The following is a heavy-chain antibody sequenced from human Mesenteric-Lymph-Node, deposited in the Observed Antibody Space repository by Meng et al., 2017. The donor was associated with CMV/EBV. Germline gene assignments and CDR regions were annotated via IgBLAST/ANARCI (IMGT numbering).Heavy chain of an antibody. D-gene: IGHD5-18*01. CDR3: ARDRLKVVGDSYAPIDY. Sequence: GESLKISCTASGFTFSSNSMNWVRQAPGKGLEWVSFISSTSSTMYNADSVKGRFTISRDNAKNSLYLQMNSLRAEDTAVYYCARDRLKVVGDSYAPIDYWGQGTLVTVSS. CDR2: ISSTSSTM. J-gene: IGHJ4*02. V-gene: IGHV3-48*04. CDR1: GFTFSSNS.